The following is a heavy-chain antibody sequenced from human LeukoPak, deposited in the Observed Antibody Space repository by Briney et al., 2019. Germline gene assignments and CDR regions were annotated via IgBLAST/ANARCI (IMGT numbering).Heavy chain of an antibody. CDR3: ARGPPNDY. V-gene: IGHV4-39*01. J-gene: IGHJ4*02. Sequence: SETLSLTCGVSGRSLSSSSYYWGWIRQPPGMGLEWVAPIYYSGSTYYNPSLKSRVTISVDTSKNQFSLKLSSVPAADTAVYYCARGPPNDYWGQGTLGTVSS. CDR2: IYYSGST. CDR1: GRSLSSSSYY.